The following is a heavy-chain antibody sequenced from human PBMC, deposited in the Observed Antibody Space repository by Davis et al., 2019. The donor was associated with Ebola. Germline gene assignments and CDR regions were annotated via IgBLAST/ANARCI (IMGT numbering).Heavy chain of an antibody. CDR1: GLTFGDYA. J-gene: IGHJ4*02. V-gene: IGHV3-49*04. CDR3: RTDGDNFDY. Sequence: GESLKISCTGVGLTFGDYAMSWVRQAPGKGLEWVGFIRSKTYGEATQYAASVRGRFTFSRDDSKSSAYLQMNSLKIEDTGVYYCRTDGDNFDYWGQGTLVAVSS. CDR2: IRSKTYGEAT. D-gene: IGHD1-1*01.